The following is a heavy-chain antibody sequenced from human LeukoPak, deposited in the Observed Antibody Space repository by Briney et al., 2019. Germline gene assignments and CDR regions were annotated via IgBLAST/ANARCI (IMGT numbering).Heavy chain of an antibody. CDR1: GVPIASASYY. CDR2: LYTNGNT. V-gene: IGHV4-61*02. Sequence: SQTLSLTCTVSGVPIASASYYWSWVRQPAGPGLEWIGLYTNGNTKYNPSLKSRGTISVDTSNNQFSLNLYSVTAADTAVYYCARGQTPHVFYYYYGMDVWGQGTTVTVSS. J-gene: IGHJ6*02. CDR3: ARGQTPHVFYYYYGMDV.